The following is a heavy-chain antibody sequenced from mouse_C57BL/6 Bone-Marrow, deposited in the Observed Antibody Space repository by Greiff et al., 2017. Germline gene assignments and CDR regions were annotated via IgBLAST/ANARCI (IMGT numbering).Heavy chain of an antibody. V-gene: IGHV1-64*01. Sequence: VQLQQPGAELVKPGASVKLSCTASGYTFTNYWMHWVKQRPGQGLEWIGMMHPNGGSPDYNEKFTSEATLSVDKSSRTAYMELSSLTSEDSAVYYCARSYDYDDYTMDYWGQGTSVTVSS. J-gene: IGHJ4*01. CDR2: MHPNGGSP. D-gene: IGHD2-4*01. CDR1: GYTFTNYW. CDR3: ARSYDYDDYTMDY.